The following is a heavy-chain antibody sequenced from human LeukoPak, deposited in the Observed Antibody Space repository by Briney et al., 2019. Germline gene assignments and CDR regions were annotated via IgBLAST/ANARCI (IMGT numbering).Heavy chain of an antibody. CDR1: GFTFSSYA. J-gene: IGHJ4*02. D-gene: IGHD2-2*01. V-gene: IGHV3-30*04. Sequence: GGSLRLSCAASGFTFSSYAMHWVRQAPGKGLEWVAVISYDGSNKYYADSVKGRFTISRDNSKNTLYLQMNSLRAEDTAVYYCAREVVPAAIFPDWGQGTLVTVSS. CDR2: ISYDGSNK. CDR3: AREVVPAAIFPD.